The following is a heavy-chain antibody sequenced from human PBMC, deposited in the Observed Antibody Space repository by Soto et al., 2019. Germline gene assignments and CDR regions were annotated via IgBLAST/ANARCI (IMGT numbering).Heavy chain of an antibody. Sequence: SVKVSCKASGGTFSSYAISWVRQAPGQGLEWMGGIIPIFGTANYAQKFQGRVTITADKSTSTAYMELRSLRSDDTAVYYCARDKNKNYDFWSGYRMDVWGQGTTVTVSS. CDR3: ARDKNKNYDFWSGYRMDV. J-gene: IGHJ6*02. D-gene: IGHD3-3*01. CDR1: GGTFSSYA. V-gene: IGHV1-69*06. CDR2: IIPIFGTA.